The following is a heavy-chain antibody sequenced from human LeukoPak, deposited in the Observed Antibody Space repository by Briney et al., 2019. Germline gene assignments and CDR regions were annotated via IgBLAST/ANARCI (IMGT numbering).Heavy chain of an antibody. CDR2: IYYSGST. J-gene: IGHJ4*02. Sequence: SETLSLTCTVSGGSISSSSYYWGWIRQPPGKGLEWIGSIYYSGSTYYNPSLKSRVTISVDTSKNQFSLKLSSVTAADTAVYYCASGVIGKQGPGFDYWGQGTLVTVSS. V-gene: IGHV4-39*01. CDR3: ASGVIGKQGPGFDY. D-gene: IGHD3-16*02. CDR1: GGSISSSSYY.